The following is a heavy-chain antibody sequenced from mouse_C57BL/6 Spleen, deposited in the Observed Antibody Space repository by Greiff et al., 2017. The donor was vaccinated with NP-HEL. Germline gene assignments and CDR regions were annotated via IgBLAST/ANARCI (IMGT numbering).Heavy chain of an antibody. D-gene: IGHD2-1*01. Sequence: VQLQQSGAELVKPGASVKISCKASGYAFSSYWMNWVKQRPGKGLEWIGQIYPGDGDTNYNGKFKGKATLTADKSSSTAYMQLSSLTSEDSAVYFCARSIYYGNYAFDYWGQGTTLTVSS. CDR2: IYPGDGDT. CDR3: ARSIYYGNYAFDY. J-gene: IGHJ2*01. V-gene: IGHV1-80*01. CDR1: GYAFSSYW.